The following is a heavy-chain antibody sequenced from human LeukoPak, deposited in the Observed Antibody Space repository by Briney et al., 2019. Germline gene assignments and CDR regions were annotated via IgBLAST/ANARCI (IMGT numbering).Heavy chain of an antibody. CDR1: VFTFNDFG. CDR2: IKWNGDST. CDR3: ARASSSGWYNAPVSY. D-gene: IGHD6-13*01. J-gene: IGHJ4*02. V-gene: IGHV3-20*01. Sequence: GGSVRLSCAASVFTFNDFGMRWVRQAQGGGVEWVSGIKWNGDSTDYADSVRGRFTISRDNAKNSLYLQMNSLRAEDTALYHCARASSSGWYNAPVSYWGQGTVVTVSS.